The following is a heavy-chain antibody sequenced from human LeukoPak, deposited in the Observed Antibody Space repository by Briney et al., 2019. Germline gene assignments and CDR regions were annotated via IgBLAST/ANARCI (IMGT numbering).Heavy chain of an antibody. V-gene: IGHV3-23*01. Sequence: PGGSLRLSCAASGFTFSSYAMSWVRQAPGKGLEWVSAISGSGGSTYYADSVKGRFTISRDNSKNTLYLQMNSLRAEDTAVYYCAKSYTYYCGSGSYSDYWGQGTLVTVSS. CDR2: ISGSGGST. J-gene: IGHJ4*02. D-gene: IGHD3-10*01. CDR1: GFTFSSYA. CDR3: AKSYTYYCGSGSYSDY.